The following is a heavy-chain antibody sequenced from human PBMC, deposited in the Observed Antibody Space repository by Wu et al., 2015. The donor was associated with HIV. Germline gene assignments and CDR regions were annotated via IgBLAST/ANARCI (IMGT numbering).Heavy chain of an antibody. Sequence: QVQLVQSGAEVKKPGSSVKVSCKGSGGTFSSYVTSWVRQAPGQRLEWMGSIIPLFHTANYSQRFQGRLTITTDESMATAYMDLSSLRSDDTAIYYCAKTYARGWGYSSALDFFDNWGHGTLVTVSS. CDR1: GGTFSSYV. V-gene: IGHV1-69*05. CDR2: IIPLFHTA. D-gene: IGHD6-19*01. CDR3: AKTYARGWGYSSALDFFDN. J-gene: IGHJ4*01.